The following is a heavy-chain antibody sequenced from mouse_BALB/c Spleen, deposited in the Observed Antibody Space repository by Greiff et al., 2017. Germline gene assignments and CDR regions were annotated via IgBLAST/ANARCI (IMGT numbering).Heavy chain of an antibody. V-gene: IGHV5-12-2*01. D-gene: IGHD2-4*01. J-gene: IGHJ4*01. Sequence: EVKVEESGGGLVQPGGSLKLSCAASGFTFSSYTMSWVRQTPEKRLEWVAYISNGGGSTYYPDTVKGRFTISRDNAKNTLYLQMSSLKSEDTAMYYCAIHGDYDDYAMDYWGQGTSVTVSS. CDR1: GFTFSSYT. CDR2: ISNGGGST. CDR3: AIHGDYDDYAMDY.